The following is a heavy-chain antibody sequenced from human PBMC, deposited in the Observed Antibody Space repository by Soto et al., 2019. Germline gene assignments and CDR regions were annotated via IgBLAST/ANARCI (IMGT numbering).Heavy chain of an antibody. J-gene: IGHJ6*02. CDR3: ARRITYYYDSSGQMVPYYYYYGMDV. CDR2: IIPIFGTA. D-gene: IGHD3-22*01. V-gene: IGHV1-69*06. CDR1: GGTFSSYA. Sequence: SVKVSCKASGGTFSSYAISWVRQAPGQGLEWMGGIIPIFGTANYAQKFQGRVTITADKSTSTAYMELSSLRSEDTAVYYCARRITYYYDSSGQMVPYYYYYGMDVWGQGTTVTV.